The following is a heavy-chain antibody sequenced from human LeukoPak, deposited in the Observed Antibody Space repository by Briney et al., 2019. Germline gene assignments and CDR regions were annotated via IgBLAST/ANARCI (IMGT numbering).Heavy chain of an antibody. Sequence: GGSLRLSCAASGFTFSSYAMSWVRQAPGKGLEWVSAISGSGGSTYYADSVKGRFTISRDNSKNTLYLQMNSLRAEDTAVYYCAKETGGYSYGLDWFDPWGQGTPVTVSS. V-gene: IGHV3-23*01. CDR2: ISGSGGST. D-gene: IGHD5-18*01. CDR1: GFTFSSYA. J-gene: IGHJ5*02. CDR3: AKETGGYSYGLDWFDP.